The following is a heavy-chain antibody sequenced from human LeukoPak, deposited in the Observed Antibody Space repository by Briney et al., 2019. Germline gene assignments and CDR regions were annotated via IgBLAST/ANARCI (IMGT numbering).Heavy chain of an antibody. CDR2: IGGLGDRI. CDR3: AQDGAWLRFDS. J-gene: IGHJ4*02. V-gene: IGHV3-23*01. CDR1: EFTFSSYA. D-gene: IGHD5-12*01. Sequence: GGSLRLSCAASEFTFSSYAMSWVRQAPGKGLEWVSGIGGLGDRIYYADSVRGRFTISRDNSKNTLYLYMNSLRDEDTAIYYCAQDGAWLRFDSWGQGTLVTVSS.